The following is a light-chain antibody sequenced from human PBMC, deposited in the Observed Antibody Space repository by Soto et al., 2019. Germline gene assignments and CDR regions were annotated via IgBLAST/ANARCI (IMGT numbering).Light chain of an antibody. Sequence: DIQMTQSPSSLSASVGDRVTITCRASQSISSYLNWYQQKPGKAPKLLIYAAASLQSGVPSRFSGSGSGTDFTLTISRLQPEDFATYYCQQSYRPPQDFGQGTRLEI. V-gene: IGKV1-39*01. J-gene: IGKJ5*01. CDR1: QSISSY. CDR2: AAA. CDR3: QQSYRPPQD.